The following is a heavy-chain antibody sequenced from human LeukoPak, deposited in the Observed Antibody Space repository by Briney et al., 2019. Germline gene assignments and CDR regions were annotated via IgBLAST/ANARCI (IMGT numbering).Heavy chain of an antibody. J-gene: IGHJ3*02. CDR3: AKVPGYRNAFDI. D-gene: IGHD6-13*01. Sequence: GGSLRLSCAASGFTFDDYAMHWVRQAPGKGLEWVSGISWNSGSIGYADSVKGRFTISRDNAKNSLYLQMNSLRAEDTALYYCAKVPGYRNAFDIWGQGTMVTVSS. CDR1: GFTFDDYA. V-gene: IGHV3-9*01. CDR2: ISWNSGSI.